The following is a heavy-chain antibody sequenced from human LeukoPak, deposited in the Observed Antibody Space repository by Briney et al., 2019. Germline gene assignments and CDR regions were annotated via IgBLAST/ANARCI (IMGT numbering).Heavy chain of an antibody. V-gene: IGHV1-46*01. CDR3: ARRGSSSSGPDAFDI. CDR2: INPSGGST. CDR1: GYTFTSYY. Sequence: ASVKVSCKASGYTFTSYYMHWVRQAPGQGLEWMGIINPSGGSTSYAQKFQGRVTMTGDTSTSTVYMELSSLRSEDTAVYYCARRGSSSSGPDAFDIWGQGTMVTVSS. D-gene: IGHD6-6*01. J-gene: IGHJ3*02.